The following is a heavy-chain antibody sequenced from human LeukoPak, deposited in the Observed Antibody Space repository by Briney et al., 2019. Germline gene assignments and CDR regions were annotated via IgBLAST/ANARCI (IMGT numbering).Heavy chain of an antibody. CDR1: GFTFSSYA. V-gene: IGHV3-30-3*01. CDR2: ISYDGSNK. D-gene: IGHD1-1*01. CDR3: ARGGTTGTTSPLRAFDI. J-gene: IGHJ3*02. Sequence: GGSLRLSCAASGFTFSSYAMHWVRQAPGKGLEWVAVISYDGSNKYYADSVKGRFTISRDNSKNTLSLQMNSLRAEDTAVYYCARGGTTGTTSPLRAFDIWGQGTMVTVSS.